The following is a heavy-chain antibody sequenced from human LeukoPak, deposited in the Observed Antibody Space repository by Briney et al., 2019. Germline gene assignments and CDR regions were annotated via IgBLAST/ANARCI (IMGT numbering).Heavy chain of an antibody. Sequence: SETLSLTCAVSGVSISPYYWAWIRQPPGKGLEWIGYIHTSGSNNQYPSLKSRVTISVDKSKNHFSLRLTSVTAADTAVYYCARLNTLEPNWFDPWGQGTLVTVSS. D-gene: IGHD1-1*01. J-gene: IGHJ5*02. CDR3: ARLNTLEPNWFDP. V-gene: IGHV4-4*09. CDR2: IHTSGSN. CDR1: GVSISPYY.